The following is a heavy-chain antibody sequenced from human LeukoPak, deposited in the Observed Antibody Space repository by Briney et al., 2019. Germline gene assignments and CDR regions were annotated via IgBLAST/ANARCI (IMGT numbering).Heavy chain of an antibody. CDR1: GYTFTGYY. CDR2: INPNSGGT. J-gene: IGHJ4*02. Sequence: ASVKVSCKASGYTFTGYYMHWVRQAPGQGLEWMGWINPNSGGTNYAQKFQGRVTMTRDTSISTAYMELSRLRSDDTAVYYCASNVNNIVLMVYAGEGSLDYWGQGTLVTVSS. CDR3: ASNVNNIVLMVYAGEGSLDY. D-gene: IGHD2-8*01. V-gene: IGHV1-2*02.